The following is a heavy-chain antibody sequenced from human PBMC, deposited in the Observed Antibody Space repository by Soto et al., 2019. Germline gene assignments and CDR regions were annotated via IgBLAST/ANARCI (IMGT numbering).Heavy chain of an antibody. CDR2: ISAYNGNT. D-gene: IGHD6-13*01. J-gene: IGHJ4*02. V-gene: IGHV1-18*01. CDR1: GYTFTSYG. CDR3: ARDSRAGYPGTPFDY. Sequence: QVQLVQSGAEVKKPGASVKVSCKASGYTFTSYGISWVRQAPGQGLEWMGWISAYNGNTNYAQKLQGRVTMTTDTSTRTAYMELRSLRSDDTAVYYCARDSRAGYPGTPFDYWGQGTLVTVSS.